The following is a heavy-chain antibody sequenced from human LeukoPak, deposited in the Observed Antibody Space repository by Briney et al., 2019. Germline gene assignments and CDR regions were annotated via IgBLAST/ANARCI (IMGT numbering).Heavy chain of an antibody. D-gene: IGHD2-2*01. CDR2: IYHSGST. CDR1: GYSISSGYY. J-gene: IGHJ5*02. Sequence: KPSETLSLTCTVSGYSISSGYYWGWIRQPPGKGLEWIGSIYHSGSTYCNPSLKSRVTISVDTSKNQFSLKLSSVTAADTAVYYCARVLVEDIVVVKPGWFDPWGQGTLVTVSS. CDR3: ARVLVEDIVVVKPGWFDP. V-gene: IGHV4-38-2*02.